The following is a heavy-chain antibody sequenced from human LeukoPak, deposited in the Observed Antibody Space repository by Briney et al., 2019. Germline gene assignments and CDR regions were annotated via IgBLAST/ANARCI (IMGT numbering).Heavy chain of an antibody. CDR2: INPNAGGT. CDR3: ARAHTTGWY. J-gene: IGHJ4*02. CDR1: GYTFIDYY. Sequence: ASVKVSCKASGYTFIDYYVHWVRQAPGQGLEWMGWINPNAGGTNYAQKFQGRVTMAWDPSITTTYMELSRLTSDDTAVYYCARAHTTGWYWGQGTQVTVSS. D-gene: IGHD6-19*01. V-gene: IGHV1-2*02.